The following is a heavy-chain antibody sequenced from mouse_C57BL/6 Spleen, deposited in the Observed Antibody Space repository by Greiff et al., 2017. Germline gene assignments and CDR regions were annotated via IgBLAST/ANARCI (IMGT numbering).Heavy chain of an antibody. CDR1: GYTFTDYY. CDR2: INPNNGGT. D-gene: IGHD1-1*01. V-gene: IGHV1-26*01. J-gene: IGHJ2*01. CDR3: AYYYGSEDY. Sequence: EVKLQQSGPELVKPGASVKISCKASGYTFTDYYMNWVKQSHGKSLEWIGDINPNNGGTSYNQKFKGKATLTVDKSSSTAYMELRSLTSEDSAVYYCAYYYGSEDYWGQGTTLTVSS.